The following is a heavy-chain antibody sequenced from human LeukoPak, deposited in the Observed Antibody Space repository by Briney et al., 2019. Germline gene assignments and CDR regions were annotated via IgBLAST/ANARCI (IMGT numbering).Heavy chain of an antibody. J-gene: IGHJ4*02. CDR2: ISAYNGNT. CDR1: GYTFTSYG. D-gene: IGHD1-26*01. CDR3: ARDKSSSWHSGSYSGPFDY. Sequence: GASVKVSCKASGYTFTSYGISWVRQAPGQGLEWMGWISAYNGNTNYAQKFQGRVTITADESTSTAYMELSSLRSEDTAVYYCARDKSSSWHSGSYSGPFDYWGQGTLVTVSS. V-gene: IGHV1-18*01.